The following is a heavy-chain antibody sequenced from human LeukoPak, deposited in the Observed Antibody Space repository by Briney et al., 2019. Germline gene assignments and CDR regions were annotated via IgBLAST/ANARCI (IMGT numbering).Heavy chain of an antibody. CDR3: ARHVNWRSGQSWFDP. Sequence: GESLKISCKGSGYSFTSYWISWVRQMPGEGLEWMGRIDPSDSDTNYSPSFQGHVTMSADKSISTAYLQWSSLKASDTAMYFCARHVNWRSGQSWFDPWGQGTLVTVSS. J-gene: IGHJ5*02. CDR2: IDPSDSDT. CDR1: GYSFTSYW. D-gene: IGHD3-10*01. V-gene: IGHV5-10-1*01.